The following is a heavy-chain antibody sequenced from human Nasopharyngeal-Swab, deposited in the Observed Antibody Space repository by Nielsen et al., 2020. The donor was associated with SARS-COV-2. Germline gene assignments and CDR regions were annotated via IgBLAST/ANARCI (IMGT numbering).Heavy chain of an antibody. J-gene: IGHJ4*02. Sequence: GESLKISCAASGFTFSSYAMHWVRQAPGKGLEWVAVISYDGSNKYYADSVKGRFTISRDNSKNTLYLQMSSLRAEVTAVYYCARDASSSWYIGGEDYWGQGTLVTVSS. CDR1: GFTFSSYA. CDR2: ISYDGSNK. V-gene: IGHV3-30-3*01. D-gene: IGHD6-13*01. CDR3: ARDASSSWYIGGEDY.